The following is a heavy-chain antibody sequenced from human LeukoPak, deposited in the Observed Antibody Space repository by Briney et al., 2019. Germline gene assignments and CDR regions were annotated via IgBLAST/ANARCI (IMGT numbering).Heavy chain of an antibody. CDR1: GGTFSSYA. CDR3: ARERGGDSSGYFDY. D-gene: IGHD3-22*01. Sequence: SVKVSCQASGGTFSSYAISWVRQAPGQGLEWMGGIIPIFGTANYAQKFQGRVTITTDESTSTAYMELSSLRSEDTAVYYCARERGGDSSGYFDYWGQGTLVTVSS. V-gene: IGHV1-69*05. CDR2: IIPIFGTA. J-gene: IGHJ4*02.